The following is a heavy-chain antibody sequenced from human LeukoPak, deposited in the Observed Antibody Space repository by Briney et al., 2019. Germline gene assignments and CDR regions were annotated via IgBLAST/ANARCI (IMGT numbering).Heavy chain of an antibody. CDR3: AKSPSWGSGLDAFDI. J-gene: IGHJ3*02. CDR2: IYYTGST. Sequence: PSETLSLTCTVSGGSISNYYWSWIRQPPGKGLEWIGYIYYTGSTKYNPSLKSRVTLSVDSSKTQVSLKLNSVTAADTAVYYCAKSPSWGSGLDAFDIWGQGTMVTVSS. V-gene: IGHV4-59*01. D-gene: IGHD7-27*01. CDR1: GGSISNYY.